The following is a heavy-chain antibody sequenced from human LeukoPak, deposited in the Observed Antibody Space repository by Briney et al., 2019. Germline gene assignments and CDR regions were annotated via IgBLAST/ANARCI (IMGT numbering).Heavy chain of an antibody. CDR3: AKVDSSGYQGNYYFDY. J-gene: IGHJ4*02. D-gene: IGHD3-22*01. Sequence: QAGGSLRLSCAASGFTFSSYGMSWVRQAPGKGLEWVSAISGSGGSTYYADSVKGRFTISRDNSKNTLYLQMNSLRAEDTAVYYCAKVDSSGYQGNYYFDYWGQGTLVTVSS. CDR2: ISGSGGST. V-gene: IGHV3-23*01. CDR1: GFTFSSYG.